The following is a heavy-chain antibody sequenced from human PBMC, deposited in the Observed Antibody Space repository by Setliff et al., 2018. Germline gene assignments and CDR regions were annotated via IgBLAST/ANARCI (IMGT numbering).Heavy chain of an antibody. Sequence: ASVKVSCKASGYTFTAYYIHWVRQAPGQGLEWMGWINPSSGGTKYAHKFQGRVTMTRDTSISTAYMELNRPASDDTAIYYCARGTIDFWGQGSLVTVSS. J-gene: IGHJ4*02. CDR3: ARGTIDF. CDR1: GYTFTAYY. CDR2: INPSSGGT. V-gene: IGHV1-2*02.